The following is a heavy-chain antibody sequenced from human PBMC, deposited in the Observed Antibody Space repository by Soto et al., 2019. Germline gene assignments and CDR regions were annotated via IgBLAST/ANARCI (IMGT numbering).Heavy chain of an antibody. Sequence: SLKISFAASGFTFRSYSMHWVRQTPGKGLEWVAVISYDGSNKDYADSVKGRFTISRDNSKNTLYLQMNSLRAEDTAVYYCARGRGGELRLGELSPMDYWGQGTLVTVSS. CDR3: ARGRGGELRLGELSPMDY. CDR1: GFTFRSYS. J-gene: IGHJ4*02. V-gene: IGHV3-30-3*01. D-gene: IGHD3-16*02. CDR2: ISYDGSNK.